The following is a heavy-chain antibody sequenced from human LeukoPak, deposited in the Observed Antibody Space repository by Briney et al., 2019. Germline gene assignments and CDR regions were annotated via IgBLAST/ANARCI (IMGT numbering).Heavy chain of an antibody. V-gene: IGHV3-15*01. Sequence: GGSLRLSCAASGFTFSNAWMSWVRQAPGKGLELVGRIKSKTDGGTTDYAAPVKGRFTISRDDSKNTLYLQMNSLKTEDTAVYYCTTEEAGWYYFDYWGQGTLVTVSS. J-gene: IGHJ4*02. CDR2: IKSKTDGGTT. CDR1: GFTFSNAW. CDR3: TTEEAGWYYFDY.